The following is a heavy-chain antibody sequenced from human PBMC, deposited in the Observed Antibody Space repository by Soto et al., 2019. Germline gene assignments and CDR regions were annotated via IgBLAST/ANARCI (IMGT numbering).Heavy chain of an antibody. CDR2: ISDDGSNK. V-gene: IGHV3-30*18. Sequence: QVQLVESGGGVVQPGRSLRLSCAASGFTFSSYGMHWVRQAPGKGLEWVAVISDDGSNKYYADSVKGRFTISRDNSKNTLYLQMNSLRAEDTAVYYCAKDLEERGYCSSTSCYGGNWFDPWGQGTLVTVSS. D-gene: IGHD2-2*01. J-gene: IGHJ5*02. CDR1: GFTFSSYG. CDR3: AKDLEERGYCSSTSCYGGNWFDP.